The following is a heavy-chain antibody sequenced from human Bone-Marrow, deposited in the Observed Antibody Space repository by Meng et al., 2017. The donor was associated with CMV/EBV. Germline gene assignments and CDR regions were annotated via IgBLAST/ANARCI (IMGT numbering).Heavy chain of an antibody. CDR2: INHSGST. J-gene: IGHJ4*02. D-gene: IGHD1-26*01. V-gene: IGHV4-34*01. Sequence: SETLTLTCAVYGGSFSGYYWGWIRQPPGKGLEWIGEINHSGSTNYNPSLKSRVTISVDTSKNQFSLKLSSVTAADTAVYYCARGGGRSRSGSYSVDYWGQGTLVTFSS. CDR3: ARGGGRSRSGSYSVDY. CDR1: GGSFSGYY.